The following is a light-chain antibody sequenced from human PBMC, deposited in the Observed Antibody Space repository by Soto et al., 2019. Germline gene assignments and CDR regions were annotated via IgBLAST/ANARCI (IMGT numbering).Light chain of an antibody. J-gene: IGKJ1*01. CDR3: QQRSNWPRT. CDR1: RSVSSS. V-gene: IGKV3-11*01. Sequence: EIVLTQSPATLSLSPGEKATLSCRASRSVSSSLAWYQQKAGQAPRLLIYAASHRATGIPARFSGSGSGTDFRLTISSLEPEDFAVYYCQQRSNWPRTFGQGTKVEIK. CDR2: AAS.